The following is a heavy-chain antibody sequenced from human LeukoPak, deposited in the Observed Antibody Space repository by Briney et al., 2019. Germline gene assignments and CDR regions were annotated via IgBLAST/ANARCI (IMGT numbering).Heavy chain of an antibody. Sequence: GGSLRLSCAASGFTFSSYAMHWVRQAPGKGLEWVAIISYDGSSKYYADSVKGRFTISRDNSKNTLYLQMNSLRAEDTAVYYCARAESPSWFDPWGQGTLVTVSS. V-gene: IGHV3-30*01. CDR2: ISYDGSSK. CDR1: GFTFSSYA. CDR3: ARAESPSWFDP. D-gene: IGHD6-19*01. J-gene: IGHJ5*02.